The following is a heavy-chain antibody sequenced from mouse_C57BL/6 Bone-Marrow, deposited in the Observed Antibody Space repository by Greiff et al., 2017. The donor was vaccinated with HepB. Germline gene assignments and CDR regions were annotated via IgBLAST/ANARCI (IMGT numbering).Heavy chain of an antibody. V-gene: IGHV5-4*03. CDR1: GFTFSSYA. Sequence: EVKLVESGGGLVKPGGSLKLSCAASGFTFSSYAMSWVRQTPEKRLEWVATISDGGSYTYYPDNVKGRFTISRDNAKNNLYLQMSHLKSEDTAMYYCARGYYDYGEYAMDYWGQGTSVTVSS. J-gene: IGHJ4*01. CDR3: ARGYYDYGEYAMDY. CDR2: ISDGGSYT. D-gene: IGHD2-4*01.